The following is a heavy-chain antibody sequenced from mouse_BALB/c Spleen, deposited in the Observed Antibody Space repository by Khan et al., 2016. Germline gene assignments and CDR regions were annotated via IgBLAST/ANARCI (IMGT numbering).Heavy chain of an antibody. CDR2: IDPANGNT. CDR1: GFNIKDTY. Sequence: VQLQQPGAELVKPGASVKLSCTVSGFNIKDTYMHWVNQRPEQGLEWIGRIDPANGNTKYDPKFQDKATITADTSSNTAYLQLSSLTSEDTAVYYCSRWVYDYEFAYWGQGTLVTVSA. D-gene: IGHD2-4*01. J-gene: IGHJ3*01. CDR3: SRWVYDYEFAY. V-gene: IGHV14-3*02.